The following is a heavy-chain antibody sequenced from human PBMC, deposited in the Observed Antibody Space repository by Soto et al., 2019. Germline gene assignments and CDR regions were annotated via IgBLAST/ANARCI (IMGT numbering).Heavy chain of an antibody. D-gene: IGHD6-13*01. Sequence: SETLSLTCAVSGGSISSYYWSWIRQPPGKGLEWIGYIYYSGSTNYNPSLKSRVTISVDTSKNQFSLKLSSVTAADTAVYYCARDLAAAIDYWGQGTLVTVSS. CDR1: GGSISSYY. V-gene: IGHV4-59*12. J-gene: IGHJ4*02. CDR2: IYYSGST. CDR3: ARDLAAAIDY.